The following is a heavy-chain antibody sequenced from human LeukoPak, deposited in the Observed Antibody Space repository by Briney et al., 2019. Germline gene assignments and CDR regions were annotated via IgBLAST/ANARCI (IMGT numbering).Heavy chain of an antibody. D-gene: IGHD3-22*01. Sequence: PSETLSLTCTVSGGSISSYYWSWIRQPAGKGLEWIGRIYTSGSTSYNPSLKSRVTMSVDTSKNQFSLKLSSVTAADTAVYYCARGPNRITMMIGDAFDIWGQGTMVTFSS. V-gene: IGHV4-4*07. CDR3: ARGPNRITMMIGDAFDI. J-gene: IGHJ3*02. CDR1: GGSISSYY. CDR2: IYTSGST.